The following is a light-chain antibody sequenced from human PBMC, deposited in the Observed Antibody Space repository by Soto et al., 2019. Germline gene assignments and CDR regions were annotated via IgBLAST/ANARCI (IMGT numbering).Light chain of an antibody. J-gene: IGLJ3*02. Sequence: QSALTQPASVSGSPGQSITISCTGTSSDVGGYDYVSWYQQHPGKAPKLMIYEVSNRPSGISARFSGSKSGNTASLTISGLRPEDEADYYCSSFTSSSTWVFGGGTKLTVL. CDR3: SSFTSSSTWV. CDR1: SSDVGGYDY. V-gene: IGLV2-14*01. CDR2: EVS.